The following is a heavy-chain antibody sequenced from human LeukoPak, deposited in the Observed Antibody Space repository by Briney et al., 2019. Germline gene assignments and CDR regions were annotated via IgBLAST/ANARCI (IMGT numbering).Heavy chain of an antibody. J-gene: IGHJ4*01. CDR3: ARASYGVVFDY. CDR1: GFTFSSYW. V-gene: IGHV3-74*01. D-gene: IGHD4-17*01. Sequence: PGGSLRLSCVASGFTFSSYWMHWVRQAPGKGLVWVSRINSDGSSTTYADSVKGRFTISRDNAKNTMYLQMNSLRAEDTAVYYWARASYGVVFDYLGQGTLVTVSS. CDR2: INSDGSST.